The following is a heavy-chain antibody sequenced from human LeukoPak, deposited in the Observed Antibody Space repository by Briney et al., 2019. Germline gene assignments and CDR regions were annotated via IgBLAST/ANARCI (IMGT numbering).Heavy chain of an antibody. Sequence: SQTLSLTCAISGDSVSGNSEAWNWIRQSPSRGLEWLGRTYYRSKWYNDYAVSVKSRISINPDTSKNQFSLQLNSVTPEDTAVYYCAREGLLGIWYYFDYWGQGTLVTVSS. D-gene: IGHD7-27*01. CDR3: AREGLLGIWYYFDY. CDR2: TYYRSKWYN. V-gene: IGHV6-1*01. J-gene: IGHJ4*02. CDR1: GDSVSGNSEA.